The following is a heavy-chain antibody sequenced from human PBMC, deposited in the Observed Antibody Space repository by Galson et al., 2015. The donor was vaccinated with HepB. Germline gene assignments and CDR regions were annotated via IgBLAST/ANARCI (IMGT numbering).Heavy chain of an antibody. D-gene: IGHD3-10*01. J-gene: IGHJ6*02. Sequence: SLRLSCAASGFTFSSYTMNWVRQAPGKGLEWVSSISSGTNYIYYADSVKGRFTISRDNAKHSLSLQMNTLRAEDTALYYCARGGVYYFGSGSSSRDFYYYDGMDVWGQGTTVTVSS. CDR1: GFTFSSYT. CDR2: ISSGTNYI. CDR3: ARGGVYYFGSGSSSRDFYYYDGMDV. V-gene: IGHV3-21*01.